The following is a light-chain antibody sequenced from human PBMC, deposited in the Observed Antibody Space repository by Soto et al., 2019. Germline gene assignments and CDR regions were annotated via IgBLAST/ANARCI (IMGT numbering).Light chain of an antibody. CDR1: QSVKNNY. V-gene: IGKV3-20*01. CDR3: QQYATSPRT. Sequence: ETVLTQSPGTLSLSPGERATLSCRASQSVKNNYLRWYQQKPGQAPRLLIYAASGRATGIPDRFSGSGSGTDFTLTISRLEPEDCAVYYCQQYATSPRTFGXG. CDR2: AAS. J-gene: IGKJ1*01.